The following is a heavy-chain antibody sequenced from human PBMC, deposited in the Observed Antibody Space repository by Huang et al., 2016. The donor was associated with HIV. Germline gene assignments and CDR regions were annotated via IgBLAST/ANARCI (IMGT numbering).Heavy chain of an antibody. J-gene: IGHJ4*02. CDR2: IYWDDEK. V-gene: IGHV2-5*02. D-gene: IGHD4-17*01. CDR3: AHRLGGVTTAFDY. CDR1: GFSLSTSGVG. Sequence: QITLKESGPTLVKPTQTLTLTCPFSGFSLSTSGVGVGWIRQPPGKALEWLALIYWDDEKRYSPSLKSRLNITKDTSKNQVVLTVTNMDPVDTATYYCAHRLGGVTTAFDYWAQGTLVTVSS.